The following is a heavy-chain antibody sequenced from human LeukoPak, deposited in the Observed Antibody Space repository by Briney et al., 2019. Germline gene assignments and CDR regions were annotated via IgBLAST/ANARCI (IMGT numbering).Heavy chain of an antibody. J-gene: IGHJ4*02. CDR1: GGSVSSGSYY. V-gene: IGHV4-61*01. Sequence: LETLSLTCTVSGGSVSSGSYYWSWIRQPPGKGLEWIGYIYYSGSTNYNPSLKSRVTISVDTSKNQFSLKLSSVTAADTAVYYCAKGGYCSGGSCYARFDYWGQGTLVTVSS. CDR3: AKGGYCSGGSCYARFDY. CDR2: IYYSGST. D-gene: IGHD2-15*01.